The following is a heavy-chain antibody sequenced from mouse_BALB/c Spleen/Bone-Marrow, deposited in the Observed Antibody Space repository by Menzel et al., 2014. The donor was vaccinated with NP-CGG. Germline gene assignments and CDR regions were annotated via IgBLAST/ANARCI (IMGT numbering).Heavy chain of an antibody. J-gene: IGHJ2*01. CDR3: ARPKGFALDY. Sequence: QVQLQQSGAELASPGASVKMSCKASGYTFTDYTIQWVKQRPGQGLEWIGYVNPRSGYANYNQKSKDKATLTADKSSSTAFMQLNSLTSEDSAVYYCARPKGFALDYWGQGTALTVSS. V-gene: IGHV1-4*01. CDR1: GYTFTDYT. CDR2: VNPRSGYA.